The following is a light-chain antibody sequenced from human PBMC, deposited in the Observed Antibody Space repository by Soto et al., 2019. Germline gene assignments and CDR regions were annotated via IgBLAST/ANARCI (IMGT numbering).Light chain of an antibody. CDR1: QSINNW. J-gene: IGKJ2*01. CDR3: QHYNGY. V-gene: IGKV1-5*03. CDR2: GAS. Sequence: DIQMTQSPSTLSASVGDRVTITCRASQSINNWLAWYQLKPGKAPKLLIYGASSLESGVPSRFSGSGSGTEFTLTISSLQPDDFATYSCQHYNGYFGQGTKLELK.